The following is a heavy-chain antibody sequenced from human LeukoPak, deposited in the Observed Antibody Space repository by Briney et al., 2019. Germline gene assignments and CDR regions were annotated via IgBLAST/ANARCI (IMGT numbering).Heavy chain of an antibody. J-gene: IGHJ3*02. D-gene: IGHD5-24*01. CDR2: IYYSGST. V-gene: IGHV4-39*01. CDR3: ATPNAQFRAFDI. CDR1: GGSISSSSYY. Sequence: SETLSLTCTVSGGSISSSSYYWGWIRQPPGKGLEWIGSIYYSGSTYYNPSLKSRVTISVDTSKNQFSLKLSSVTAADTAVYYCATPNAQFRAFDIWGQGTMVTVSS.